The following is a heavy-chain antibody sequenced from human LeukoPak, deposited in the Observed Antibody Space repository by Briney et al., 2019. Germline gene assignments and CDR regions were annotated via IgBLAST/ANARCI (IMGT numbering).Heavy chain of an antibody. V-gene: IGHV3-53*01. CDR2: IYSGGST. CDR3: ARGSYDFWSGYQVYFDY. Sequence: GGSLRLSCAASGFTVSSNYMSWVRQAPGKGLEWVSVIYSGGSTYYADSVKGRFTISRDNSKNTLYLQMNSLRAEDTAVYYCARGSYDFWSGYQVYFDYWGQGILVTVSS. J-gene: IGHJ4*02. D-gene: IGHD3-3*01. CDR1: GFTVSSNY.